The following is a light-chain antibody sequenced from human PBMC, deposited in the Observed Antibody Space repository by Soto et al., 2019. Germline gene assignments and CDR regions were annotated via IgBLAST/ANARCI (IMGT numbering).Light chain of an antibody. CDR2: GVS. CDR3: QQRSNWTLT. CDR1: QSISIN. J-gene: IGKJ4*01. V-gene: IGKV3-11*01. Sequence: IVPTQSPGTLSVSPGDRVTLSCRASQSISINLAWYHHKPGQAPRLLIYGVSTRAAGIPARFSGSGSGTDFNLTISSLEPEDFAVYDCQQRSNWTLTFGGGTKVDIK.